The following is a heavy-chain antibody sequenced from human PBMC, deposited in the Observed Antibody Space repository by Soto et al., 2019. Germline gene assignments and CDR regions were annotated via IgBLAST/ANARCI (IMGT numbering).Heavy chain of an antibody. CDR1: GFSLSTSGVG. CDR3: AHRRCSGGSCYFDY. V-gene: IGHV2-5*01. CDR2: IYGNVEK. Sequence: QISLKESGPTLVKPTETLTLTCTFSGFSLSTSGVGVGWIRQPPGKALEWLGMIYGNVEKRYSPSLMNRLTIAKDTSKNQVVLTLTDMDPADTATYYCAHRRCSGGSCYFDYWGQGTLVTVSS. J-gene: IGHJ4*02. D-gene: IGHD2-15*01.